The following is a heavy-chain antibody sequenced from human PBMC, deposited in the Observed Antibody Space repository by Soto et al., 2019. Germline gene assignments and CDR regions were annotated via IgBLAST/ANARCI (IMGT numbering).Heavy chain of an antibody. CDR1: GGTFSRYP. CDR3: ARARAVAGLYHGMDV. V-gene: IGHV1-69*01. CDR2: IIPMFGTA. Sequence: QVQLVQSGAEVRKPGSSVKVSCKASGGTFSRYPISWVRQAPGQGLEWMGGIIPMFGTANHAQKFQGRVNITADESTSTAYMELISLRSEDTAMYFCARARAVAGLYHGMDVWGQGTTVIVSS. J-gene: IGHJ6*02. D-gene: IGHD6-19*01.